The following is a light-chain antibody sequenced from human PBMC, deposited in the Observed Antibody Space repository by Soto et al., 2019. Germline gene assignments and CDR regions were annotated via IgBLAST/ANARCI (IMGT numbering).Light chain of an antibody. CDR1: QDITSG. J-gene: IGKJ4*01. Sequence: DIQMTQSPSSVSASVGDRVTITCRASQDITSGLAWYQQEAGRVPRLLIYAASTLHAGVPSRFSGSGSGTDFTLTITSLQPEDVASYYCHKYNSAPLTFGGGTKVDI. CDR3: HKYNSAPLT. V-gene: IGKV1-27*01. CDR2: AAS.